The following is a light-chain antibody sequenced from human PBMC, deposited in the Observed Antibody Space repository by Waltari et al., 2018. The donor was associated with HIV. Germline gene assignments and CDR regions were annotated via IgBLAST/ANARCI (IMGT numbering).Light chain of an antibody. CDR2: TNN. J-gene: IGLJ3*02. CDR1: SSNIGSNT. Sequence: QSVLTQPPSASGTPGQRVTISCSGSSSNIGSNTVNWYHQLPGTAPKLRIFTNNQRPSGVPDRFSGSKSGTSASLAISGLQSEDEADYYCAAWDDSLNGWVFGGGTKLTVL. CDR3: AAWDDSLNGWV. V-gene: IGLV1-44*01.